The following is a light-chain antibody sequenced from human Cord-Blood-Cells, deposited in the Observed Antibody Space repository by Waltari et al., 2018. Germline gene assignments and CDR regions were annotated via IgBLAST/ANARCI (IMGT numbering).Light chain of an antibody. V-gene: IGKV4-1*01. CDR2: WAS. J-gene: IGKJ2*01. CDR3: QQYYSTPYT. Sequence: DLVMNQSQDSLALSLGERATTHTKSSQSVLYSSNNKNYIAWYQQKPGQPPKLLIYWASTRESGVPDRFSGSGSGTDFTLTISSLQAEDVAVYYCQQYYSTPYTFGQGTKLEIK. CDR1: QSVLYSSNNKNY.